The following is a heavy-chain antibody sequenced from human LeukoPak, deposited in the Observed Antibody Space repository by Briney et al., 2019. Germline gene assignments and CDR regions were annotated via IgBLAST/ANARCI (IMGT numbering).Heavy chain of an antibody. V-gene: IGHV4-4*07. J-gene: IGHJ6*03. CDR1: VGSIIAYY. CDR2: IYTSGST. Sequence: KPSETLSLTCTVSVGSIIAYYWSWIRQPAGKGLEWIGRIYTSGSTNYNPSLKSRVTMSLDTSKNQFSLKLSSVTAADTAVYYCARGIYCSSTTCYYYYYYMDVWGKGTTVTVSS. CDR3: ARGIYCSSTTCYYYYYYMDV. D-gene: IGHD2-2*01.